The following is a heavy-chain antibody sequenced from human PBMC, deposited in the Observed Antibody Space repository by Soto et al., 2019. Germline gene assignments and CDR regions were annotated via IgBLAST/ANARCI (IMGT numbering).Heavy chain of an antibody. CDR2: IYYSGST. Sequence: PSETLSLTCAVSGSSISSYYWSWIRQPPGKGLEWIGYIYYSGSTNYNPSLKSRVTISVDTSKNQFSLKLSSVTAADTAVYYCAAGTNYVRYYYGMDVWGQGTTVTVSS. J-gene: IGHJ6*02. D-gene: IGHD3-10*02. CDR3: AAGTNYVRYYYGMDV. V-gene: IGHV4-59*01. CDR1: GSSISSYY.